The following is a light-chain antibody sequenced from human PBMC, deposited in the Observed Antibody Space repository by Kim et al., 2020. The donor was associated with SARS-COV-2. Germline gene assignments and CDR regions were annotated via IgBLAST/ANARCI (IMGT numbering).Light chain of an antibody. J-gene: IGLJ1*01. CDR1: NIGSKS. CDR3: QVWDSSSYV. V-gene: IGLV3-21*04. CDR2: YDS. Sequence: VAPGKAARITCGGNNIGSKSVHWYQQKPGQAPVLVIYYDSDRPSGIPERFSGSNSGNTATLTISRVEAGDEADYYCQVWDSSSYVFGTGTKVTVL.